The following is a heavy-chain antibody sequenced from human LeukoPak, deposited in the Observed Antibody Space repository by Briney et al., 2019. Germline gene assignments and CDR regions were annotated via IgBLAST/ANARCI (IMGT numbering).Heavy chain of an antibody. V-gene: IGHV1-69*04. CDR1: GGTFSSYA. Sequence: GASVKVSCKASGGTFSSYAISWVRQAPGQGLEWMGRIIPILGIANYAQRFQGRVTITADKSTSTAYMELSSLRSEDTAVYYCARGVSRDGYIHWGQGTLVTVSS. CDR2: IIPILGIA. J-gene: IGHJ4*02. D-gene: IGHD5-24*01. CDR3: ARGVSRDGYIH.